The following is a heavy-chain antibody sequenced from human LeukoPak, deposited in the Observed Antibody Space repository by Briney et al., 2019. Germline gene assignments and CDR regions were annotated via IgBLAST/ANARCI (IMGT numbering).Heavy chain of an antibody. Sequence: GSLKLSCAASGFTFSSYGMHWVRQAPGKGLEWVAVISYDGSNKYYAGSVKGRFTISRENPETSLNLQMDSLRAEDTAVYYCARDAGEAVTGTIYDCWGQGTLVTVSS. J-gene: IGHJ4*02. CDR2: ISYDGSNK. D-gene: IGHD6-19*01. CDR1: GFTFSSYG. V-gene: IGHV3-30*03. CDR3: ARDAGEAVTGTIYDC.